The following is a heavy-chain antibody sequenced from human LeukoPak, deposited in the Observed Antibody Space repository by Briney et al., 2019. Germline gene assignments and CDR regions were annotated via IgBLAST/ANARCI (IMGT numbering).Heavy chain of an antibody. J-gene: IGHJ5*02. Sequence: SQILSLTCAISGDSVSSNSASWNWIRQSPSRGLEWLGRTYYRSKWNSDYAVSVKSRITINPDTSKNQSSLHLESVTPEDTAVYYCARDPDNSYEWGPFDPWGQGTLVTVSS. D-gene: IGHD1-1*01. V-gene: IGHV6-1*01. CDR1: GDSVSSNSAS. CDR3: ARDPDNSYEWGPFDP. CDR2: TYYRSKWNS.